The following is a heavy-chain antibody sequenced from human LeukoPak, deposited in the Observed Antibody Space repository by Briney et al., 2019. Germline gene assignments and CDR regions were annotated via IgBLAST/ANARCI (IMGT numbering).Heavy chain of an antibody. CDR2: ISTSGSTI. CDR3: AKAPVTTCRGAYCYPFDY. Sequence: GGSLRLSCAASGFTFSSYEMNWVRQAPGKGLGWVSYISTSGSTIYYADSVKGRFTISRDSSKNTLFLQMNRLRPEDAAVYYCAKAPVTTCRGAYCYPFDYWGQGTLVTVSS. D-gene: IGHD2-21*01. CDR1: GFTFSSYE. V-gene: IGHV3-48*03. J-gene: IGHJ4*02.